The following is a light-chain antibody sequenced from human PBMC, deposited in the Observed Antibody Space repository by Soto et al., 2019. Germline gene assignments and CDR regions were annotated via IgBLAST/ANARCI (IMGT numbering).Light chain of an antibody. J-gene: IGKJ1*01. Sequence: IVMTQSPDSLAVSLGERATINCKSSQSVLYSSNNKNYLAWYQQKPGQPPKLLIYWASTREYGVPDRFSGSGSGTDFTLTISSLQAEDVDVYYCQQYYSTPWTLGQGHKVDIK. CDR3: QQYYSTPWT. V-gene: IGKV4-1*01. CDR2: WAS. CDR1: QSVLYSSNNKNY.